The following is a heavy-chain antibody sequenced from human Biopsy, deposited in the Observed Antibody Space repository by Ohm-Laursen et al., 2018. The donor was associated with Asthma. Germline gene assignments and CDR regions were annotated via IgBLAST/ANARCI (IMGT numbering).Heavy chain of an antibody. CDR2: VIPKYGTP. CDR1: GGTFSSYA. V-gene: IGHV1-69*13. Sequence: GASVKVSCKASGGTFSSYAISWVRQAPGQGLEWMGGVIPKYGTPNYAQKFQGRVTITADESTSTAYMELSSLRSEDTAVYYCARASYDILTGYYNYFDYWGQGTLVTVSS. J-gene: IGHJ4*02. CDR3: ARASYDILTGYYNYFDY. D-gene: IGHD3-9*01.